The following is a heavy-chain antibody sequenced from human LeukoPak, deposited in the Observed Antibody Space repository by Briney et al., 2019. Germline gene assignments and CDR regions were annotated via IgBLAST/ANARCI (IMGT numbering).Heavy chain of an antibody. CDR1: GFTFSSYW. J-gene: IGHJ4*02. CDR3: ASHWIFDY. V-gene: IGHV3-7*01. Sequence: GGSLRLSCAASGFTFSSYWTSWVRQAPGKGLEWVANIKQDGSEKYYVDSVKGRFTISRDNAKNSLYLQMNSLRAEDTAVYYCASHWIFDYWGQGTLVTVSS. CDR2: IKQDGSEK. D-gene: IGHD2-2*03.